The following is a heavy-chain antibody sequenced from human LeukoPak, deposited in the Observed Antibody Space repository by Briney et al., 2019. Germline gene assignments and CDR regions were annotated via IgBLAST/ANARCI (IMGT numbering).Heavy chain of an antibody. CDR2: INTDGTTT. Sequence: PGGSLRLSCAASGFTFSRYWMHWVRQTPGKGLVWVSRINTDGTTTDYAGSVKGRFTISRDNAKSTLYLQMNSLRAEDTAEYYCARANDNDGSSGYSHDYWGQGTLVTVSS. CDR1: GFTFSRYW. V-gene: IGHV3-74*01. J-gene: IGHJ4*02. CDR3: ARANDNDGSSGYSHDY. D-gene: IGHD3-22*01.